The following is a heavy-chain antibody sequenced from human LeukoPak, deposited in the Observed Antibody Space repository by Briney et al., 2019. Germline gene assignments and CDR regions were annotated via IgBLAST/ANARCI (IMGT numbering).Heavy chain of an antibody. D-gene: IGHD6-19*01. Sequence: SETLSLTCAVSGYSISSGYYWGLIRQPPGKGLEWIGSIYHSGSTYYNPSLKSRVTISVDTSKNQFSLKLSSVTAADTAVYYCARRLIAVADPFDYWGQGTLVTVSS. CDR3: ARRLIAVADPFDY. CDR2: IYHSGST. V-gene: IGHV4-38-2*01. CDR1: GYSISSGYY. J-gene: IGHJ4*02.